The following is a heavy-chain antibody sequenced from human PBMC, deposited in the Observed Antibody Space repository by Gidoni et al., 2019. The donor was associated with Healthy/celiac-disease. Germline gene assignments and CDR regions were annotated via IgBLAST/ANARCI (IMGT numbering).Heavy chain of an antibody. CDR3: ASYGGDAFDI. J-gene: IGHJ3*02. CDR2: SSGSGGST. V-gene: IGHV3-23*01. Sequence: EVQLLESGGGLVQPGGCLRLSCADSGFTFSSDAMSWVRQAPGKGLEWVSASSGSGGSTYYADSVKGRFTISRDNSKNTLYLQMNSLRAEDTAVYYCASYGGDAFDIWGQGTMVTVSS. D-gene: IGHD3-16*01. CDR1: GFTFSSDA.